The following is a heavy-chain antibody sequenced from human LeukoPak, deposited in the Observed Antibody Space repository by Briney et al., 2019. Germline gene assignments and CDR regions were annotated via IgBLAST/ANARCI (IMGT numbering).Heavy chain of an antibody. V-gene: IGHV3-23*01. CDR3: TTRAHVVVANATHLYYAMDV. J-gene: IGHJ6*02. CDR1: GFTFSSYA. CDR2: ISGSGGST. Sequence: GGSLRLSCAASGFTFSSYAMSWVRQAPGKGLEWVSAISGSGGSTYYADSVKGRFTISRDNTQNSLYLQLNSLRAEDTALYYCTTRAHVVVANATHLYYAMDVWGQGTTVTVSS. D-gene: IGHD2-2*01.